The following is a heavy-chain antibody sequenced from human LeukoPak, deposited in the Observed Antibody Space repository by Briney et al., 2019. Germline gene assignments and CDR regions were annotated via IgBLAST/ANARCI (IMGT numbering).Heavy chain of an antibody. D-gene: IGHD6-13*01. V-gene: IGHV3-33*08. CDR3: AREYSSSFDY. CDR2: IWYGGSNK. CDR1: GFTFSSYG. Sequence: GGSLRLSCAASGFTFSSYGMHWVRQAPGKGLEWVAVIWYGGSNKYYADSVKGRFTISRDNAKNSLYLQMDSLRAEDTAVYYCAREYSSSFDYWGQGTLVTVSS. J-gene: IGHJ4*02.